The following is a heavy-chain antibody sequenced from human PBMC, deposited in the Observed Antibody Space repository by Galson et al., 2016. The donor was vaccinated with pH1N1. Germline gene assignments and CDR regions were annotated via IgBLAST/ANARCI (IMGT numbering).Heavy chain of an antibody. D-gene: IGHD6-6*01. CDR3: AKEGAARSAGYFES. CDR2: IYHNNGPA. Sequence: ETLSLTCDVSGFSISSGYYWGWIRQSPGKGLEWIGNIYHNNGPAYYDPSLRDRVTMSVDTSKNQFTLNLTSVTAADTAIYYCAKEGAARSAGYFESWGQGILVTVSS. J-gene: IGHJ4*02. V-gene: IGHV4-38-2*02. CDR1: GFSISSGYY.